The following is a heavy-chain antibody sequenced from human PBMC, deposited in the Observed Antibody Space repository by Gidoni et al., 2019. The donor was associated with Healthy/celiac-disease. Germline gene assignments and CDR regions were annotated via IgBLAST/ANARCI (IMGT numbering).Heavy chain of an antibody. J-gene: IGHJ4*02. CDR3: ARDALSDSSGYYWDY. D-gene: IGHD3-22*01. V-gene: IGHV4-31*03. CDR2: IYYSGST. Sequence: QVQLQESGQGLVKPSQTRSLPGTVSGGPIRGGGYYWSWVRQHPGKGLEGIGYIYYSGSTYYNPSLKSRVTISVDTSKNQFSLKLSSVTAADTAVYYCARDALSDSSGYYWDYWGQGTLVTVSS. CDR1: GGPIRGGGYY.